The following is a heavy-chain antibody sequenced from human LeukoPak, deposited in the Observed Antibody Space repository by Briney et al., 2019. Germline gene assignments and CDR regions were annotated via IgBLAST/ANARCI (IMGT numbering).Heavy chain of an antibody. V-gene: IGHV3-30-3*01. J-gene: IGHJ6*02. CDR2: ISYDGSNK. Sequence: GGSLRLSCAASGFTFSSYAMHWVRQAPGKGLEWVAVISYDGSNKYYADSVKGRFTISRDNSKNTLYLQMNSLRAEDTAVYYCARAGDYVGSYYGMDVWGQGTTVTASS. D-gene: IGHD4-17*01. CDR1: GFTFSSYA. CDR3: ARAGDYVGSYYGMDV.